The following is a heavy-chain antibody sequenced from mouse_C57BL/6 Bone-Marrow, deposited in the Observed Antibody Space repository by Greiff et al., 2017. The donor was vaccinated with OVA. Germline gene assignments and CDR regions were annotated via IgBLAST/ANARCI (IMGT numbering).Heavy chain of an antibody. Sequence: VQLQQSGPGLVAPSQSLSITCTVSGFSLTSYGVHWVRQPPGKGLEWLVVIWSDGSTTYNSALKSRLSISKDNSKSQVFLKMNSRQTDDTAMYYCARHDSIYYDYDGGYAMDYWGQGTSVTVSS. V-gene: IGHV2-6-1*01. CDR1: GFSLTSYG. J-gene: IGHJ4*01. CDR3: ARHDSIYYDYDGGYAMDY. D-gene: IGHD2-4*01. CDR2: IWSDGST.